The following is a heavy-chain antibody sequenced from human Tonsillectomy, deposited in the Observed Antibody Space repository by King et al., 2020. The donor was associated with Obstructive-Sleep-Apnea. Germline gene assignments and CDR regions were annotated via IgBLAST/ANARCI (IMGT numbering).Heavy chain of an antibody. CDR3: VRDRAWSFDY. D-gene: IGHD6-19*01. J-gene: IGHJ4*02. V-gene: IGHV3-48*01. CDR2: FNACRSTT. Sequence: VQLVESGGRSVQPGGSLRLSCVASGFTFSTYSMNWVRQAPGKGLEWGSYFNACRSTTLYADSVAGRFTISRDDAKNSLYLQMSGLGVDDTAVYYCVRDRAWSFDYWGQGTLVTVS. CDR1: GFTFSTYS.